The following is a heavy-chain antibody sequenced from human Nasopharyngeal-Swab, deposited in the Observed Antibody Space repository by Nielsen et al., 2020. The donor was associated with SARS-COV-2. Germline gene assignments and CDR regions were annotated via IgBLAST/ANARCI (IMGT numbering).Heavy chain of an antibody. CDR3: ARDYYDNYDSDY. Sequence: ASVKVSCKTSGYTFTDYYIHWVRQGPGQGLEWVGCINPYSGDTKYAQKFQGRVTVTRDTSRSTAYIELSRLRSDDTAVYYCARDYYDNYDSDYWGQGTLVTVSS. CDR2: INPYSGDT. V-gene: IGHV1-2*02. CDR1: GYTFTDYY. J-gene: IGHJ4*02. D-gene: IGHD3-22*01.